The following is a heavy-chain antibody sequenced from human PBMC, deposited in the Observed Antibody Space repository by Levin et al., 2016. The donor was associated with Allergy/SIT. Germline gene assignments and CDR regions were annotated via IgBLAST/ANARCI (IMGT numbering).Heavy chain of an antibody. CDR3: AKDCGVLPCFDY. J-gene: IGHJ4*02. CDR1: GFTFSSYG. CDR2: ISYDGSNK. V-gene: IGHV3-30*18. Sequence: GGSLRLSCAASGFTFSSYGMHWVRQAPGKGLEWVAVISYDGSNKYYADSVKGRFTISRDNSKNTLYLQMNSLRAEDTAVYYCAKDCGVLPCFDYWGQGTLVTVSS. D-gene: IGHD3-10*01.